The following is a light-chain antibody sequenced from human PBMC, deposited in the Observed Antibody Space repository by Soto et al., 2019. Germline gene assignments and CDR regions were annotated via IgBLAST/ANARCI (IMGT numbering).Light chain of an antibody. J-gene: IGLJ2*01. CDR3: CSFAGRDTYVV. V-gene: IGLV2-11*01. CDR2: RVT. Sequence: QSALIHPRSVSGSPGQSVTISCTGTSSDVGPYNFVSWFQHHPGKAPKPIIFRVTQRPSGVPDRFSGSKSGNTASLTISGLQPEDEADYYCCSFAGRDTYVVFGGGTKVTVL. CDR1: SSDVGPYNF.